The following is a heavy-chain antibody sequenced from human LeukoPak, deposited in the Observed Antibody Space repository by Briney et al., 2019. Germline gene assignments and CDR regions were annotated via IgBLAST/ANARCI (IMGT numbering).Heavy chain of an antibody. D-gene: IGHD2-8*01. CDR3: ARGQSMYY. CDR2: ISPHSHTT. Sequence: ASVKVSCKASGYTFNNYFISWVRPAPGRGLEWVGWISPHSHTTHYAEKVQGRVTMTTDTSTTTVYMELRSLRSDDTAVYFCARGQSMYYWGQGTPDTVSS. CDR1: GYTFNNYF. J-gene: IGHJ4*02. V-gene: IGHV1-18*01.